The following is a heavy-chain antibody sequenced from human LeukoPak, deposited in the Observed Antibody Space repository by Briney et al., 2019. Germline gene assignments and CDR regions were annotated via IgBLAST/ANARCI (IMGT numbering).Heavy chain of an antibody. Sequence: PSETLSLTCTVSGGSISSYYWSWIRQPPGKGLEWIGYFYYSGSTNYNPSLKSRVTISVDTSKNQFPLKLSSVTAADTAVYYCARRVDTAMVPYFDYWGQGTLVTVSS. V-gene: IGHV4-59*08. CDR3: ARRVDTAMVPYFDY. CDR2: FYYSGST. J-gene: IGHJ4*02. D-gene: IGHD5-18*01. CDR1: GGSISSYY.